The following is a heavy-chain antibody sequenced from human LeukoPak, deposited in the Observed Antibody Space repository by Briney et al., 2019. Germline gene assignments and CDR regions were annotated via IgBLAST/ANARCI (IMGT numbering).Heavy chain of an antibody. CDR1: GFTFSSYA. CDR2: MSGRGGTT. D-gene: IGHD3-16*01. Sequence: TGGSLRLSCAASGFTFSSYAMSWVRQCPGKGLEWVSTMSGRGGTTYYTDSVKGRFTISRDNSKNTLYLQMNSLRAEDTAVYYCAREVGGAAFDIWGQGTMVTVSS. CDR3: AREVGGAAFDI. J-gene: IGHJ3*02. V-gene: IGHV3-23*01.